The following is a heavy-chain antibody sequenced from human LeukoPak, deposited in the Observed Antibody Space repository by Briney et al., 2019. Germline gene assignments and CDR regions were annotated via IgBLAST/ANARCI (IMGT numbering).Heavy chain of an antibody. V-gene: IGHV3-23*01. Sequence: GGSLRLSCAAPGFTFSSYAMSWVRQAPGKGLEWVSAISGSGGSTYYADSVKGRFTISRDNSKNTLYLQMNSLRAEDTAVYYCAKEGHSSGWYSPSPFDYWGQGTLVTVSS. CDR3: AKEGHSSGWYSPSPFDY. J-gene: IGHJ4*02. D-gene: IGHD6-19*01. CDR2: ISGSGGST. CDR1: GFTFSSYA.